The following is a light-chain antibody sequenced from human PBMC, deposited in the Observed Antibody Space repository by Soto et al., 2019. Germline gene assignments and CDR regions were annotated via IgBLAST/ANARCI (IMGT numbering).Light chain of an antibody. V-gene: IGLV2-8*01. CDR3: SSFAGNNNVV. CDR1: SSDVGGYNY. CDR2: DVS. J-gene: IGLJ2*01. Sequence: QSALTQPPSASGSPGQSVTISCTGTSSDVGGYNYVSWYQQHPGKAPKLMISDVSKRPSGVPDRFAGSKSGTTASLTVSVLEAEDEADYYCSSFAGNNNVVFGGGTKLTVL.